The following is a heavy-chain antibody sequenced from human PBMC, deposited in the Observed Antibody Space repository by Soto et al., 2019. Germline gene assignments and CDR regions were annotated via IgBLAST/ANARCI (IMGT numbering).Heavy chain of an antibody. CDR1: VDSISSGGSY. CDR3: ARAGGTVADINFYGLDV. D-gene: IGHD1-26*01. V-gene: IGHV4-31*03. Sequence: SETLSLTCTVSVDSISSGGSYWTWIRQHPGKGLEWIGYTYYIGSPYYNPSLQSRVTISVDTSKNQVSLKLSSVTAADTAVYYCARAGGTVADINFYGLDVWGQGTTVTVSS. CDR2: TYYIGSP. J-gene: IGHJ6*02.